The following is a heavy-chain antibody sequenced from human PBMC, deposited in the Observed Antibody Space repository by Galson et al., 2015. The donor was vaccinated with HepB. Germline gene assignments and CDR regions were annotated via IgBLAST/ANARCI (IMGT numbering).Heavy chain of an antibody. V-gene: IGHV1-18*04. Sequence: SVKVSCKASGYTFTSYGISWVRQAPGQGLEWMGWISAYNGNTNYAQKLQGRVTMTTDTSTSTAYMELRSLRSDDTAVYYCARLVPAALFYCYYGMDVWGQGTTVTVSS. CDR1: GYTFTSYG. J-gene: IGHJ6*02. CDR2: ISAYNGNT. D-gene: IGHD2-2*01. CDR3: ARLVPAALFYCYYGMDV.